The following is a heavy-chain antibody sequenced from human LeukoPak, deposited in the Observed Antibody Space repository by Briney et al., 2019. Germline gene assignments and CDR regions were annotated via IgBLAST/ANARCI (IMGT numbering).Heavy chain of an antibody. V-gene: IGHV4-38-2*02. CDR1: GYSISSGYY. D-gene: IGHD3-10*01. J-gene: IGHJ4*02. CDR3: ARGGPVREYDY. Sequence: SETLSLTCTVSGYSISSGYYWGWIRQPPGKGLEWIGSIYHSGSTYYNPSLKSRVTISVDTSKNQFSLKLSSVTAADTAVYYCARGGPVREYDYWGQGTLVTVSS. CDR2: IYHSGST.